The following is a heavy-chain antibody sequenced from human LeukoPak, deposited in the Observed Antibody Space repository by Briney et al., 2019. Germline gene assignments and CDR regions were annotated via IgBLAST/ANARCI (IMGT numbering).Heavy chain of an antibody. CDR2: INPNSGGT. J-gene: IGHJ4*02. CDR3: ARDRAHGVPAAY. CDR1: GYTFTGYY. V-gene: IGHV1-2*02. Sequence: ASVKVSCKASGYTFTGYYMHWVRQAPGQGLEWMGWINPNSGGTNYAQKFQGRVTVTRDTSISTAYMELSRLRSDDTAVYYCARDRAHGVPAAYWGQGTLVTVSS. D-gene: IGHD3-10*01.